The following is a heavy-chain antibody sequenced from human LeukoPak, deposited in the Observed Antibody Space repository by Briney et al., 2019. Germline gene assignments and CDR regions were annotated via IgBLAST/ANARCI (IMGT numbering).Heavy chain of an antibody. Sequence: GGSLRLSCAASGFTFSSYWMTWVRQAPGKGLEWVANIKQDGSEKYYVDSVKGRFTISRDNAKNTLYLQMNSLRAEDTAVYYCAREMIVIDAFDIWGQGTMVTVSS. CDR3: AREMIVIDAFDI. D-gene: IGHD3-22*01. CDR1: GFTFSSYW. CDR2: IKQDGSEK. J-gene: IGHJ3*02. V-gene: IGHV3-7*01.